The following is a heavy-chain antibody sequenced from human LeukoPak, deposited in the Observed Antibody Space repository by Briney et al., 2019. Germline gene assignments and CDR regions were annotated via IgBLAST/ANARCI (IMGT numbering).Heavy chain of an antibody. J-gene: IGHJ4*02. Sequence: SVKVSCKASGGTFSSYAISWVRQAPGQRLEWMGGIIPIFGTANYAQKFQGRVTITADESTSTAYMELRSLRSDDTAVYYCARADIVVVVAATSDFDYWGQGTLVTVSS. D-gene: IGHD2-15*01. CDR3: ARADIVVVVAATSDFDY. V-gene: IGHV1-69*01. CDR1: GGTFSSYA. CDR2: IIPIFGTA.